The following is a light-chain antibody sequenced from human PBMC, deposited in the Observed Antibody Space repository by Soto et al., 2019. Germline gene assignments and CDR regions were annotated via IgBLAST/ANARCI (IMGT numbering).Light chain of an antibody. J-gene: IGKJ2*01. CDR2: GAS. Sequence: EIVLTQSPVTLSLSPGERATLSCRASQKITNNSLAWFQQKPGLAPRLLIYGASTRASGIPDRFSGSGSGIDFALTISRLEPEDFAVYYCQQYGRSPFTFGQGTKLQIK. CDR3: QQYGRSPFT. CDR1: QKITNNS. V-gene: IGKV3-20*01.